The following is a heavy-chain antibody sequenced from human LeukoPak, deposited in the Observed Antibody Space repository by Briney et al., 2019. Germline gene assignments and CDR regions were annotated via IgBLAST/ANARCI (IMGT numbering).Heavy chain of an antibody. D-gene: IGHD4-17*01. CDR1: GFTFSNYA. CDR3: AREGVLTTYFQGDY. V-gene: IGHV3-48*02. J-gene: IGHJ4*02. Sequence: HPGGSLRLSCLASGFTFSNYAMSWVRQAPGKGLEWVSYISSSSSTIYYADSVKGRFTISRDSAKNSLYLQMNSLRDEDTAVYYCAREGVLTTYFQGDYWGQGTLVTVSS. CDR2: ISSSSSTI.